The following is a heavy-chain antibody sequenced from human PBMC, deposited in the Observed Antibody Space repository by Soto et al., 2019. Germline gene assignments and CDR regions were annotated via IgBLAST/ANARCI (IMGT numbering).Heavy chain of an antibody. CDR3: VRPYNWNYD. V-gene: IGHV2-5*01. Sequence: QITLKESGPTLVKPTQTLTLTCTFSGFSLSSLGVGVGWIRQPPGKALQWLASIYWNDDERYNPSLKSRLTITKDTSKNQVVLTMTNMDPVDTATYYCVRPYNWNYDWGQGTLVTVSS. CDR2: IYWNDDE. CDR1: GFSLSSLGVG. J-gene: IGHJ4*02. D-gene: IGHD1-7*01.